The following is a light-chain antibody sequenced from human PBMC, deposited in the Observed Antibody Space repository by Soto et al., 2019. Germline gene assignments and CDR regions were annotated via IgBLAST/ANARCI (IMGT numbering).Light chain of an antibody. CDR3: QHRANVVS. J-gene: IGKJ4*01. CDR2: DTF. CDR1: QSVSNY. Sequence: EIVLTQSPATLSLSPGGRATLSCRASQSVSNYLAWYQQKPGQVPRLLIYDTFHRATGTPARFSGSGSGTDFTLTICSLESEEFAVYYWQHRANVVSFGGGTKVEIK. V-gene: IGKV3-11*01.